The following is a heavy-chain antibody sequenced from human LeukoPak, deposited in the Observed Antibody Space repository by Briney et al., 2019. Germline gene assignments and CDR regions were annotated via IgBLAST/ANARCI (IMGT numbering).Heavy chain of an antibody. V-gene: IGHV4-39*07. D-gene: IGHD3-10*01. Sequence: PSETLSLTCTVSGGSISRSSYYWGWIRQPPGKGLEWIGSMYYTGSTYYNPSLKSRVTISVDTSKDQFSLKLSSVTAADTAVYYCASGGYYGSGRNYYYYMDVWGKGTTVTISS. CDR2: MYYTGST. CDR1: GGSISRSSYY. CDR3: ASGGYYGSGRNYYYYMDV. J-gene: IGHJ6*03.